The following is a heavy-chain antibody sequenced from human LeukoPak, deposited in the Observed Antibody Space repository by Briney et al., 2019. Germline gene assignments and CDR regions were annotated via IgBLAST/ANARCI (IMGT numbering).Heavy chain of an antibody. J-gene: IGHJ4*02. Sequence: ASVKVSCKASGYTFTSYGISWVRQAPGQGLEWMGWISAYNGNTNYAQKLQGRVTMTTDTSTSTAYMELRSLRSDDTAVYYCARGTFAGGMATTVDYWGQGTLVTVSS. V-gene: IGHV1-18*01. CDR3: ARGTFAGGMATTVDY. CDR2: ISAYNGNT. D-gene: IGHD5-24*01. CDR1: GYTFTSYG.